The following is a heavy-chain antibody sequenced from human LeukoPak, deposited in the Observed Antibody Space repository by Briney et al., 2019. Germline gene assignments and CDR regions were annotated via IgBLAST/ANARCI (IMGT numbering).Heavy chain of an antibody. CDR1: GYTFTSYG. D-gene: IGHD1-7*01. J-gene: IGHJ4*02. CDR2: ISAYNGNT. V-gene: IGHV1-18*01. CDR3: ARYNWNYGGEGNIDD. Sequence: TVRVSCKASGYTFTSYGISGVRQAPGQGLEWRGWISAYNGNTNYAQKLQGRVTMTTDTSTSTASMELRSLRSDDTAVYYCARYNWNYGGEGNIDDWGQGTLVTVSS.